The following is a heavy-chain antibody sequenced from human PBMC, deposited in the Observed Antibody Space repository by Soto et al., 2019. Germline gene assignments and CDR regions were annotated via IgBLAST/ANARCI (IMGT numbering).Heavy chain of an antibody. Sequence: SETLSLTCSVSAASLISGEHYCSWIRQTPRKGLERLGLIYSTGITDYNPSLKIRVTISVDTAKNQFSLTLSSVTAADTAVYYCAREPLTWGQRTLVTVSS. J-gene: IGHJ4*02. CDR3: AREPLT. D-gene: IGHD3-9*01. CDR2: IYSTGIT. V-gene: IGHV4-30-4*01. CDR1: AASLISGEHY.